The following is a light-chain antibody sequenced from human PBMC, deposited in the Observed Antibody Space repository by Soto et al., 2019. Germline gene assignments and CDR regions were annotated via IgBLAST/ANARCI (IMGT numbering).Light chain of an antibody. CDR3: QQANSFPLT. Sequence: DIQMTQSPSSVSASVGDRVSITCRASQGISNWVAWYQQNPGRAHKLLIATGSSLQSGVPSRFSGTGSRTDFTLTISSLQPEDVATYYCQQANSFPLTFGGGTKVEIK. CDR1: QGISNW. CDR2: TGS. J-gene: IGKJ4*01. V-gene: IGKV1-12*01.